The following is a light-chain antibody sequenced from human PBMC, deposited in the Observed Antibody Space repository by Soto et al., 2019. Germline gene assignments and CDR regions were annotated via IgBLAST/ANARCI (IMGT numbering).Light chain of an antibody. V-gene: IGKV1-5*03. Sequence: DTQMTQSPSTLSASVGDRVTITCRASQSISNWLAWYQQRPGRAPKLLIYKASNLQSGVPSRFSGSGSGTEFTLIINSLQPDDFAIYYCQQYNTSLPTFGQGTKVEFK. CDR1: QSISNW. CDR3: QQYNTSLPT. CDR2: KAS. J-gene: IGKJ1*01.